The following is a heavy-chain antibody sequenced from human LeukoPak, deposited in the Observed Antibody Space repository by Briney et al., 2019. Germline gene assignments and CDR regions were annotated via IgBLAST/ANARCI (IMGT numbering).Heavy chain of an antibody. J-gene: IGHJ5*02. CDR3: ASSGYSSSWYPLYNWFDP. CDR2: IYTSGST. V-gene: IGHV4-4*07. D-gene: IGHD6-13*01. CDR1: GGSISGYY. Sequence: SETLSLTCSVSGGSISGYYWSWIRQPAGKGREGIGRIYTSGSTNYNPSLKSRVTMSVDTSKNQFSLKLSSVTAADTAVYYCASSGYSSSWYPLYNWFDPWGQGTLVTASS.